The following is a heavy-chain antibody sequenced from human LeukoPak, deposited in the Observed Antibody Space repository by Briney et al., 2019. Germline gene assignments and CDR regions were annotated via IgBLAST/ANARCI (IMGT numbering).Heavy chain of an antibody. CDR3: ATAPFSGSTWVY. CDR2: IKSKTDGGTT. V-gene: IGHV3-15*01. D-gene: IGHD2-2*01. Sequence: GSLRLSCAASGFIFSNAWMSWVRQAPGKGLEWVCRIKSKTDGGTTDYTAPVKGRFVISRDDSKNTLYLQMSSLKTEDAAVYYCATAPFSGSTWVYWGQGALVIVSS. J-gene: IGHJ4*02. CDR1: GFIFSNAW.